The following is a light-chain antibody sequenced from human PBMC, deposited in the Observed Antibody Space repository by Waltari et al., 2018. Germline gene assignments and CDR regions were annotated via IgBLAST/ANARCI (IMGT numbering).Light chain of an antibody. Sequence: QSALAQPASVSGIPGQSISISCTGTSSDIGGYNYVSWYQQHSGKAPKVILYDVTYRPSGIFNPFSGSKSGNTASLTIYGLQAEDEAYYYCSSYTSNISWVFGGGTKLTVL. CDR1: SSDIGGYNY. CDR3: SSYTSNISWV. CDR2: DVT. V-gene: IGLV2-14*03. J-gene: IGLJ3*02.